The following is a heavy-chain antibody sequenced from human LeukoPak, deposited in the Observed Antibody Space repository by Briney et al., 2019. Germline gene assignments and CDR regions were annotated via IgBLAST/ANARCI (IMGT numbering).Heavy chain of an antibody. J-gene: IGHJ4*02. D-gene: IGHD6-19*01. CDR3: ARVMPVAATEAFDY. CDR1: GFPFSSYS. V-gene: IGHV3-21*01. Sequence: GESLRLSCAASGFPFSSYSMNWVRQAPGKGLEWVSSIGSTPGHIYYADSVRGRFTISRDNAKNSLTLQMNSLRAEDTAIYYCARVMPVAATEAFDYWGQGALVTVSS. CDR2: IGSTPGHI.